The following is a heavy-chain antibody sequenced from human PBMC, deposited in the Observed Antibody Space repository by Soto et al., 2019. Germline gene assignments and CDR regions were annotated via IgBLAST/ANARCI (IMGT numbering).Heavy chain of an antibody. D-gene: IGHD4-17*01. J-gene: IGHJ4*02. CDR2: IYFSGTT. V-gene: IGHV4-61*01. CDR1: GGSVSSDSYY. Sequence: SETMYIASSVSGGSVSSDSYYWSWIRQPPGAGLEWIGYIYFSGTTNYNPSLESRISILVDSSKNQFSLKLSSVTAADTAVYYCARSPDSGDYVDYWGQGTLVTVSS. CDR3: ARSPDSGDYVDY.